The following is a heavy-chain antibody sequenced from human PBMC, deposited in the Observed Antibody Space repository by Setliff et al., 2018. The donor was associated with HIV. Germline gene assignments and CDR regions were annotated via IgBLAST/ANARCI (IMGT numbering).Heavy chain of an antibody. CDR3: ARGQGCGGGCHYAFEM. Sequence: SETLSLTCAVYGGSFSGHSWTWIRQPPGKGLEWIGEINRSGSANYSRSLKSRVTISVDMSKNQFSLNLNSVTAADTAVYYCARGQGCGGGCHYAFEMWGQGTMVTVSS. D-gene: IGHD2-21*02. J-gene: IGHJ3*02. CDR1: GGSFSGHS. V-gene: IGHV4-34*01. CDR2: INRSGSA.